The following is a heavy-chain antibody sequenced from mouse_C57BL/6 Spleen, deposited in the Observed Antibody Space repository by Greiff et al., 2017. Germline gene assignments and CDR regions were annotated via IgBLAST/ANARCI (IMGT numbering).Heavy chain of an antibody. CDR3: ARPNYVYAMDY. CDR1: GFTFSDYY. Sequence: EVMLVESGGGLVQPGGSLKLSCAASGFTFSDYYMYWVRQTPEKRLEWVAYISNGGGSTYYPDTVKGRFTISRDNAKNTLYLQMSRLKSEDTAMYYCARPNYVYAMDYWGQGTSVTVSS. CDR2: ISNGGGST. D-gene: IGHD1-1*01. J-gene: IGHJ4*01. V-gene: IGHV5-12*01.